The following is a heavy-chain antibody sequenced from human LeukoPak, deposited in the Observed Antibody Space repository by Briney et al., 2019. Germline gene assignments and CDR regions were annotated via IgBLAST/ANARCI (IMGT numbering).Heavy chain of an antibody. CDR1: GGSFSGYY. V-gene: IGHV4-34*01. D-gene: IGHD5-18*01. J-gene: IGHJ4*02. CDR3: ARGRKYTSGYRVTELGSGYSNY. CDR2: INHSGST. Sequence: RASETLSLTCAVYGGSFSGYYWSWIRQPPGKGLEWIGEINHSGSTNYNPSLKSRVTISVDTSKNQFSLKLSSVTAADTAVYYCARGRKYTSGYRVTELGSGYSNYWGQGTLVTVSS.